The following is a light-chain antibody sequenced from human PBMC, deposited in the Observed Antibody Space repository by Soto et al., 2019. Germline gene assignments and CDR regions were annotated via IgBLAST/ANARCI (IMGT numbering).Light chain of an antibody. CDR3: QQYNNWPRGT. CDR1: QSISSN. Sequence: IVMPQSPATLSVSPGERATLSCRASQSISSNLAWYQQKTGQAPRLPIYGAATRATGIPARFSGSGSGTEFTLTISSLQSEDFAVYYCQQYNNWPRGTFGQGTKLEIK. J-gene: IGKJ2*02. V-gene: IGKV3-15*01. CDR2: GAA.